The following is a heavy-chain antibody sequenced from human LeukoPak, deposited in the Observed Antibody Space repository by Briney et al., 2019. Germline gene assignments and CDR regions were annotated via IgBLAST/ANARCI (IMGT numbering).Heavy chain of an antibody. CDR1: GYTFTSYG. Sequence: ASVKVSCKASGYTFTSYGISWVRQAPGQGLEWMGWISAYNGNTNYAQRLQGRVTMTTDTSTSTVYMELRSLRSDDTAVYYCARDMGATNYWGQGTLVTVSS. D-gene: IGHD1-26*01. CDR3: ARDMGATNY. V-gene: IGHV1-18*01. J-gene: IGHJ4*02. CDR2: ISAYNGNT.